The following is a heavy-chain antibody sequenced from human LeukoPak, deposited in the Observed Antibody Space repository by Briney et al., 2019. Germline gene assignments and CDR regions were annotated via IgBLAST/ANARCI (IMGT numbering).Heavy chain of an antibody. CDR3: ARDLPWYSSGWYGGTAFDI. D-gene: IGHD6-19*01. CDR2: IYYSGST. CDR1: GGSISSYY. J-gene: IGHJ3*02. V-gene: IGHV4-59*01. Sequence: SETLSLTCTVSGGSISSYYWSWIRQPPGKRLEWIGYIYYSGSTNYNPSLKSRVTISVDTSKNQFSLKLSSVTAADTAVYYCARDLPWYSSGWYGGTAFDIWGQGTMVTVSS.